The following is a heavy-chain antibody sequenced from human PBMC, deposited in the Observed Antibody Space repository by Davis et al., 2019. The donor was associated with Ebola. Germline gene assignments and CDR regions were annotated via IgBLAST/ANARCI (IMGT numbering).Heavy chain of an antibody. J-gene: IGHJ4*02. V-gene: IGHV4-59*01. CDR2: IYYSGST. D-gene: IGHD2-21*01. CDR3: ARAPCGGDCYYYFDY. CDR1: GGSISSYY. Sequence: PSETLSLTCTVSGGSISSYYWSWIRQPPGKGLEWIGYIYYSGSTNYNPSLKSRVTISVDTSKNQFSLKLSSVTAADTAVYYCARAPCGGDCYYYFDYWGQGTLVTVSS.